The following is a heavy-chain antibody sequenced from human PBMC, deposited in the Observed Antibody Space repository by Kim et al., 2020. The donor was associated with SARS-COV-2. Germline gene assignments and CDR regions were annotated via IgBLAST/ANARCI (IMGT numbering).Heavy chain of an antibody. CDR3: ARDYRAYTYGYKDY. D-gene: IGHD5-18*01. Sequence: ASVKVSCKASGYTFTSYYIHWVRQAPGQGLEWMGMINPSFSSTTYAQKFQGRVTVTRDTSTSTVYMDLNGLRSEDSALYFCARDYRAYTYGYKDYWGQGTLVTVSS. CDR1: GYTFTSYY. CDR2: INPSFSST. V-gene: IGHV1-46*01. J-gene: IGHJ4*02.